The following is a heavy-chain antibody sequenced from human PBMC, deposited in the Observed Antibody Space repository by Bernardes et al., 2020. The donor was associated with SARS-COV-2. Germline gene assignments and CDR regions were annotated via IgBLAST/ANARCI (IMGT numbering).Heavy chain of an antibody. CDR3: ARDLYTMVRGVITPSDY. J-gene: IGHJ4*02. CDR1: GFTFSSYA. CDR2: ISYDGSNK. D-gene: IGHD3-10*01. V-gene: IGHV3-30*04. Sequence: GGSLRLSCAASGFTFSSYAMHWVRQAPGKGLEWVAVISYDGSNKYYADSVKGRFTISRDNSKNTLYLQMNSLRAEDTAVYYCARDLYTMVRGVITPSDYWGQGTLVTVSS.